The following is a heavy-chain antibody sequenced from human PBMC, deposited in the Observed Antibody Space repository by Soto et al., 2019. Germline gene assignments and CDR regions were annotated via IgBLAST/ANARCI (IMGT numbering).Heavy chain of an antibody. Sequence: GGSLRLSCAASGSTFSDYYMSWIRQAPGKGLEWISYIDTSGTKIYYADSVKGRFTITRDNAKNSLYLEMNSLRDEDTAVYYCASHYDMWSGYLSPVDYWGQGTLVTVSS. D-gene: IGHD3-3*01. CDR1: GSTFSDYY. V-gene: IGHV3-11*01. CDR2: IDTSGTKI. CDR3: ASHYDMWSGYLSPVDY. J-gene: IGHJ4*02.